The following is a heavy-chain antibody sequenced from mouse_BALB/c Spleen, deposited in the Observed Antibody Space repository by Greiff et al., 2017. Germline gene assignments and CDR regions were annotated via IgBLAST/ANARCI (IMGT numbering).Heavy chain of an antibody. J-gene: IGHJ4*01. Sequence: QVQLQQPGAELVKPGASVKLSKASGYTFTSYYMYWVKQRPGQGLEWIGGINPSNGGTNFNEKFKSKATLTVDKSSSTAYMQLSSLTSEDSAVYYCTRLRFYAMDYWGQGTSVTVSS. CDR3: TRLRFYAMDY. D-gene: IGHD1-1*01. CDR1: GYTFTSYY. V-gene: IGHV1S81*02. CDR2: INPSNGGT.